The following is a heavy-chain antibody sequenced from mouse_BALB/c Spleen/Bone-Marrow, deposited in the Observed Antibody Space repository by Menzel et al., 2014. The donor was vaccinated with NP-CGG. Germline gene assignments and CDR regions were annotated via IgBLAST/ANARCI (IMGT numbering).Heavy chain of an antibody. Sequence: EVKVVESGGGLVQPGGSLKLSCAASGFDFSRYWMSWVRQAPGKGLEWIGEINPDSSTTNYTPSLKDKFIISRDNAKNTLYLRMSKVRSEDTALYYCARVHYYGYEAYWGQGTLVTVSA. CDR3: ARVHYYGYEAY. CDR2: INPDSSTT. J-gene: IGHJ3*01. V-gene: IGHV4-1*02. D-gene: IGHD1-2*01. CDR1: GFDFSRYW.